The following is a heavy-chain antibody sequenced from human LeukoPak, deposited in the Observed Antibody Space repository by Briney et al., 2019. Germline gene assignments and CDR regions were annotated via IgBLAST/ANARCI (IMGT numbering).Heavy chain of an antibody. Sequence: GGSLRLSCAASGFTFSNYWMSWVRQAPGKGLGWVANIKQDGSEKYYVDSVKGRFTISRDNAKNSLYLQMNSLRAEDTAVYYCARYYSRWYFDCWGQGTLVTVPS. D-gene: IGHD6-13*01. J-gene: IGHJ4*02. CDR3: ARYYSRWYFDC. CDR1: GFTFSNYW. CDR2: IKQDGSEK. V-gene: IGHV3-7*01.